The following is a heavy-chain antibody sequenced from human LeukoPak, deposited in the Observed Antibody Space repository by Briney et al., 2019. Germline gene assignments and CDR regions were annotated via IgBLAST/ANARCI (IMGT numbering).Heavy chain of an antibody. D-gene: IGHD6-13*01. CDR3: ARGDSSSWYRPYFQH. Sequence: SETLSLTCTVSGGSISSSSYYWGWIRQPPGKGLEWIGSIYYSGSTYYNPSLKSRVTISVDTSKNQFSLKLSSVTAADTAVYYCARGDSSSWYRPYFQHWGQGTLVTVSS. V-gene: IGHV4-39*07. CDR1: GGSISSSSYY. J-gene: IGHJ1*01. CDR2: IYYSGST.